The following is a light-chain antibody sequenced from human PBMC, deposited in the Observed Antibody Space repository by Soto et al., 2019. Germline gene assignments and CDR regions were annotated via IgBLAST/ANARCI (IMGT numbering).Light chain of an antibody. CDR2: GAS. Sequence: EIVMTQSPATLSVSPGERATLSCRASQSVSSNLAWYQQKPGQAPRLLIYGASTRATGIPARFSGSGSGTEFTLTISSLQSEDFAFYYCQQYNNWPLTFGQGTNLEIK. V-gene: IGKV3-15*01. CDR1: QSVSSN. CDR3: QQYNNWPLT. J-gene: IGKJ2*01.